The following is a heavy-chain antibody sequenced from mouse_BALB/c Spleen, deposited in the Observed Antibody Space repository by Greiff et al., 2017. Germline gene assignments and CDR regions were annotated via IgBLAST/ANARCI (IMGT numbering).Heavy chain of an antibody. CDR1: GFNIKDYY. D-gene: IGHD1-1*01. CDR3: NEYGGYYAMDY. Sequence: EVKLVESGAELVRSGASVKLSCTASGFNIKDYYMHWVKQRPEQGLEWIGWIDPENGDTEYAPKFQGKATMTADTSSNTAYLQLSSLTSEDTAVYYCNEYGGYYAMDYWGQGTSVTVSS. CDR2: IDPENGDT. V-gene: IGHV14-4*02. J-gene: IGHJ4*01.